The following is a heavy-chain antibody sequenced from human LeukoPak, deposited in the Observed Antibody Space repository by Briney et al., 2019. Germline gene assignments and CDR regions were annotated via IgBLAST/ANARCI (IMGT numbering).Heavy chain of an antibody. J-gene: IGHJ4*02. D-gene: IGHD6-19*01. Sequence: GGSLRLSCAASGFTFSSYWMSWVRQAPGKGLEWVANIKQDGSEKYYVDSVKGRFTISRDNAKNSLYLQMNSLRAEDTAVYYWARSYSSGWFAFDYWGQGTLVTVSS. CDR3: ARSYSSGWFAFDY. CDR1: GFTFSSYW. CDR2: IKQDGSEK. V-gene: IGHV3-7*01.